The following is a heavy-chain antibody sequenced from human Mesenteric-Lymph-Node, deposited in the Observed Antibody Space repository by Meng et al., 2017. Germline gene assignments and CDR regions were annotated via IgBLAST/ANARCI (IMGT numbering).Heavy chain of an antibody. V-gene: IGHV4-34*01. J-gene: IGHJ4*02. CDR3: ATHRGGYYY. CDR1: GGSFSGYY. D-gene: IGHD3-22*01. CDR2: INHSGST. Sequence: SETLSLTCAVYGGSFSGYYWSWIRQPPGKGLEWIGEINHSGSTNYNPSLKSRVTISVDTSKNQLSLKLSSVTAADTAVYYCATHRGGYYYWGQGTLVTVSS.